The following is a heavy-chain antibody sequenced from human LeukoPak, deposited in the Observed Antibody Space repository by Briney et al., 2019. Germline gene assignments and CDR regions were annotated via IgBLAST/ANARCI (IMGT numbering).Heavy chain of an antibody. CDR2: ISGSGGST. V-gene: IGHV3-23*01. J-gene: IGHJ6*02. Sequence: VSAISGSGGSTYYADSVKGRFTISRDNSKNTLYLQMNSLRAEDTAVYYCAKDAYYYYGMDVWGQGTTVTVSS. CDR3: AKDAYYYYGMDV.